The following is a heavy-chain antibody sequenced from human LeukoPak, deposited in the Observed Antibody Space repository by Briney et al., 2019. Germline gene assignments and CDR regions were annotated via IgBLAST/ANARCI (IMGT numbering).Heavy chain of an antibody. CDR1: GFTFSSYA. D-gene: IGHD6-25*01. CDR2: ISNNGGST. Sequence: GGSLRLSCAASGFTFSSYAMHWVRQAPGKGLEYVSAISNNGGSTYYANSVKGRFTISRDNSKNTLYLQMGSLRAEDTAVYYCARVCAAVCLDYWGQGTLVTVSS. V-gene: IGHV3-64*01. CDR3: ARVCAAVCLDY. J-gene: IGHJ4*02.